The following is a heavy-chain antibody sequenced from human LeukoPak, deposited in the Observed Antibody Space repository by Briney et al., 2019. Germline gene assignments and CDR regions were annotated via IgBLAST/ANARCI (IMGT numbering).Heavy chain of an antibody. CDR3: AREDSRGAFDY. V-gene: IGHV1-2*06. CDR2: INPNSGGT. Sequence: EASAKVSCKASGYTFTGYYMHWVRQAPGQGLEWMGRINPNSGGTNYAQKFQGRVTMTRDTSISTSYMELSRLTSDDTAFYYCAREDSRGAFDYWGQGTLVTVSS. D-gene: IGHD3-16*01. J-gene: IGHJ4*02. CDR1: GYTFTGYY.